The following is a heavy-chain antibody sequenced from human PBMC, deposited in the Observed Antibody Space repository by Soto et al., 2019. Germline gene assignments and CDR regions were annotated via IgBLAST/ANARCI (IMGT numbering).Heavy chain of an antibody. D-gene: IGHD3-10*01. CDR3: ARELSLLWFGEFSDAFDI. CDR2: IYSGGST. CDR1: GFTVSSNY. Sequence: EVQLVESGGGLVQPGGSLRLSCAASGFTVSSNYMSWVRQAPGKGLEWVSVIYSGGSTYYADSVKGRFTISRDNSKNTRYLQMNSLRAEDTAVYYCARELSLLWFGEFSDAFDIWGQGTMVTVSS. V-gene: IGHV3-66*01. J-gene: IGHJ3*02.